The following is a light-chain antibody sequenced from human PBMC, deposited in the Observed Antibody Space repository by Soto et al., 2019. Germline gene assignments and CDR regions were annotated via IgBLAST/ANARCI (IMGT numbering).Light chain of an antibody. CDR3: QQRGNWPPTWT. V-gene: IGKV3-11*01. Sequence: IVMTQSPATLSVSPVERATLSCRASQSIGYYLAWYQEKPGQAPRLLIYDASIRATGIPARFSGSWSGTDFTLTINGLEPEDSAVYYCQQRGNWPPTWTFGQGTKVDIK. CDR2: DAS. J-gene: IGKJ1*01. CDR1: QSIGYY.